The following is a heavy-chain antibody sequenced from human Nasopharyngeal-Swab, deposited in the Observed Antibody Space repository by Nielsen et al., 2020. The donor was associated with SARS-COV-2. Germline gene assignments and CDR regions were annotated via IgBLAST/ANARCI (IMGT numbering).Heavy chain of an antibody. CDR1: GFTFSSYG. Sequence: GESLKISCAASGFTFSSYGVHWVRQAPGKGLEWVAVIWYDGSNKYYADSVKGRFTISRDNSKDTLYLQMSSLRAEDTAVYYCVLMEVGAARPYWGQGTLVTVSS. CDR3: VLMEVGAARPY. CDR2: IWYDGSNK. V-gene: IGHV3-30*02. D-gene: IGHD6-6*01. J-gene: IGHJ4*02.